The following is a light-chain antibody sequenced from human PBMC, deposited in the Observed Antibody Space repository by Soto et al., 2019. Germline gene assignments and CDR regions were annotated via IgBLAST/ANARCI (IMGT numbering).Light chain of an antibody. Sequence: DIQMTQSPSTLSASVGDRVTITCRASQSISDLLAWYQQKPGKAPKLLIYKASTLESGVPSRFSGSGSGTEFTLTISSLQPDDFATYYCQQYGSDLYTFGPGTKLDIK. CDR1: QSISDL. CDR2: KAS. CDR3: QQYGSDLYT. J-gene: IGKJ2*01. V-gene: IGKV1-5*03.